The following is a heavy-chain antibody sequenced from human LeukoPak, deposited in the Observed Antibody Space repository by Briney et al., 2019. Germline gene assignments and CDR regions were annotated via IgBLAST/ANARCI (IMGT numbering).Heavy chain of an antibody. CDR2: LVPVFSTP. CDR3: ATSPPDYVFWYFDL. D-gene: IGHD4-17*01. CDR1: GVNFNTYG. V-gene: IGHV1-69*06. Sequence: SVKVSCKASGVNFNTYGITWVRQAPGQGLEWMGGLVPVFSTPNYAQKFQGRVTMTEDTSTDTAYMELSSLRSEDTAVYYCATSPPDYVFWYFDLWGRGTLVTVSS. J-gene: IGHJ2*01.